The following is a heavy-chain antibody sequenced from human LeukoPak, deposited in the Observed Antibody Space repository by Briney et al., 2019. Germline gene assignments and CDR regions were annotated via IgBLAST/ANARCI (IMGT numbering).Heavy chain of an antibody. J-gene: IGHJ4*02. D-gene: IGHD3-10*01. Sequence: PGGSLRPSCAASGFTFSSYAMSWVRQAPGKGLEWVSGISGSGGRTYHADSVKGRFTVSRDNSKNTLYLQMDSLRPEDTAVYYCAKVGPGGGYYFDFWGQGTLVTVSS. CDR3: AKVGPGGGYYFDF. CDR2: ISGSGGRT. CDR1: GFTFSSYA. V-gene: IGHV3-23*01.